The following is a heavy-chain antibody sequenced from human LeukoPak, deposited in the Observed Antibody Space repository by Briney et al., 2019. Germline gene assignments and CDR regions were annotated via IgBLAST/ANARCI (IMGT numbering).Heavy chain of an antibody. CDR1: GFTFSSYS. Sequence: KPGGSLSLSCAASGFTFSSYSMNWVRQAPGKGLEWVSSISSSSSYIYYADSVKGRFTISRDNAKNSLYLQMNSLRAEDTAVYYCARVRSTPHGYMDVWGKGTTVTVSS. J-gene: IGHJ6*03. D-gene: IGHD3-3*01. CDR3: ARVRSTPHGYMDV. V-gene: IGHV3-21*01. CDR2: ISSSSSYI.